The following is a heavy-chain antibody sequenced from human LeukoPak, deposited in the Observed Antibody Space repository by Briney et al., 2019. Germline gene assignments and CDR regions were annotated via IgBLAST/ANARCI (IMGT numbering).Heavy chain of an antibody. J-gene: IGHJ4*02. CDR2: IIPILGIA. Sequence: GSSVKVSCKASGGTFSSYAISWVRQAPGQGLEWTGRIIPILGIANYAQKFQGRVTITADKSTSTAYMELSSLRSEDTAVYYCARAFDYCSGGSCSPVGYWGQGTLVTVSS. CDR1: GGTFSSYA. V-gene: IGHV1-69*04. D-gene: IGHD2-15*01. CDR3: ARAFDYCSGGSCSPVGY.